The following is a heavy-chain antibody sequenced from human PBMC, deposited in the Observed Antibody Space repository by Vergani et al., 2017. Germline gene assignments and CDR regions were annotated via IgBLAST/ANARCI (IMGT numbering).Heavy chain of an antibody. CDR3: AGVGYSSSWGNYYYYYMDV. CDR2: MNPNSGNT. Sequence: QVQLVQSGAEVKKPGASVKVSCKASGYTFTSYAINWVRQATGQGLEWMGWMNPNSGNTGYAQKFQGRVTMTRNTSISTAYMELSSLRSEGTAVYYCAGVGYSSSWGNYYYYYMDVWGKGTTVTVSS. CDR1: GYTFTSYA. V-gene: IGHV1-8*02. J-gene: IGHJ6*03. D-gene: IGHD6-13*01.